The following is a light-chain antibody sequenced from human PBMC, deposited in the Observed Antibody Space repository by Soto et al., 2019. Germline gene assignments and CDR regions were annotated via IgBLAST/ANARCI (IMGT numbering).Light chain of an antibody. Sequence: QSALTQPPSASGSPGQSVTISCTGTSSDVGGYNYVSWYQQHPGKAPKLMIYEGTKRPSGVSNRFSGSRSGNTASLTISGLQAEDEADYNCCSYASSGSYVVFGGGTKLTVL. CDR2: EGT. V-gene: IGLV2-14*01. CDR3: CSYASSGSYVV. CDR1: SSDVGGYNY. J-gene: IGLJ2*01.